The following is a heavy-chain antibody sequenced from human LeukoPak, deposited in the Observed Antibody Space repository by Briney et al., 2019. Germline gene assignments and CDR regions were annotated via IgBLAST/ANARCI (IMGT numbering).Heavy chain of an antibody. Sequence: PGGSLRLSCAASGFTFSNYGMTWVRQAPGKGLEWVSVISHSGDLTYYADSVKGRFTLSRDNSKNTLYLQMNSLRAEDTAVYYCARDRGYSCGYWGQGTLVTVSS. CDR3: ARDRGYSCGY. J-gene: IGHJ4*02. CDR1: GFTFSNYG. V-gene: IGHV3-23*01. D-gene: IGHD5-18*01. CDR2: ISHSGDLT.